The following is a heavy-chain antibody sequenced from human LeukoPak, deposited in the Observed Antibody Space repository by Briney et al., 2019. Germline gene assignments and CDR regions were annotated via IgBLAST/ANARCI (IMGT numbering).Heavy chain of an antibody. J-gene: IGHJ5*02. CDR1: GGSISSYY. Sequence: PSETLSLTCTVSGGSISSYYWSWIRQPPGKGLEWIGEINHSGSTNYNPSLKSRVTILVDTSKNQSSLKLSSVTAADTAVYYCARGPGVPAAICEFDPWGQGTLVTVSS. CDR2: INHSGST. CDR3: ARGPGVPAAICEFDP. D-gene: IGHD2-2*01. V-gene: IGHV4-34*01.